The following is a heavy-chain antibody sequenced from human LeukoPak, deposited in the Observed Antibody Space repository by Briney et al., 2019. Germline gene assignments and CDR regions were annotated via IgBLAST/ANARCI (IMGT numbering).Heavy chain of an antibody. CDR3: ARALLGYCSSTSCPYWFDP. CDR2: IYTSGST. CDR1: GGSISSYY. D-gene: IGHD2-2*01. V-gene: IGHV4-4*07. Sequence: SETLSLTCTVSGGSISSYYWSWIRQPAGKGLEWIGRIYTSGSTNYNPSLNSRVTMSVDTSKNQFSLKLSSVTAADTAVYYCARALLGYCSSTSCPYWFDPWGQGTLVTVSS. J-gene: IGHJ5*02.